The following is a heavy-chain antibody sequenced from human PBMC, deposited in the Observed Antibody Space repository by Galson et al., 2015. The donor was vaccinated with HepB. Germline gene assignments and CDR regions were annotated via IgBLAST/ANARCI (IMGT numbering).Heavy chain of an antibody. V-gene: IGHV7-4-1*02. D-gene: IGHD3-16*01. J-gene: IGHJ6*03. CDR2: INTNTGNP. Sequence: SVKVSCKASGYTFTSYAMNWVRQAPGQGLEWMGWINTNTGNPTYAQGFTGRFVFSLDTSVSTAYLQISSLKAEDTAVYYCARPNYDYIWGSVYYYYYYMDVWGKGTTVTVSS. CDR1: GYTFTSYA. CDR3: ARPNYDYIWGSVYYYYYYMDV.